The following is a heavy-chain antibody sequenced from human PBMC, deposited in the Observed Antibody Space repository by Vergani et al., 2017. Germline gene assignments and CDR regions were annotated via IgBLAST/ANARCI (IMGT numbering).Heavy chain of an antibody. CDR1: GGTFSSYA. J-gene: IGHJ6*03. CDR3: AKGPRHCSSTSCYSRWSYYYYMDV. CDR2: IIPIFGTA. Sequence: QVQLVQSGAEVKKPGSSVKVSCKASGGTFSSYAISWVRQAPGQGLEWMGGIIPIFGTANYAQKFQGRVTITADESTSTAYMELSSLRSEDTAVYYCAKGPRHCSSTSCYSRWSYYYYMDVWGKGTTVTVSS. D-gene: IGHD2-2*01. V-gene: IGHV1-69*01.